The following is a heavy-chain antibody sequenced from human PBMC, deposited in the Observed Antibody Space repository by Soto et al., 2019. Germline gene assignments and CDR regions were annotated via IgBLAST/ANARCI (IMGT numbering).Heavy chain of an antibody. CDR2: INHSGST. D-gene: IGHD6-13*01. CDR1: GGSFSGYY. CDR3: ARGGIAAAGFRTDYFQH. V-gene: IGHV4-34*01. Sequence: QVQLQQWGAGLLKPSETLSLTCAVYGGSFSGYYWSWIRQPPGKGLEWIGEINHSGSTNYNPSLKSRVTISVDTSKNQFSLKLSSVTAADTAVYYCARGGIAAAGFRTDYFQHWGQGTLVTVSS. J-gene: IGHJ1*01.